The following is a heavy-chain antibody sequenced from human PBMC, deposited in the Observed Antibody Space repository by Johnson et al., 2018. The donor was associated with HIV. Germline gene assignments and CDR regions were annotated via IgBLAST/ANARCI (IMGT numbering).Heavy chain of an antibody. Sequence: EVQLVESGGGLVQPGRSLRLSCAVSGFTFSNFWMSWVRQAPGKGLEWVANINQDGSERYYVDSVTGRFTISRDNAKKSVYLQMNSLRAEDTAVYYCARDASYYGSANDAFDIWGQGTMVTVSS. CDR2: INQDGSER. V-gene: IGHV3-7*01. J-gene: IGHJ3*02. CDR1: GFTFSNFW. CDR3: ARDASYYGSANDAFDI. D-gene: IGHD3-10*01.